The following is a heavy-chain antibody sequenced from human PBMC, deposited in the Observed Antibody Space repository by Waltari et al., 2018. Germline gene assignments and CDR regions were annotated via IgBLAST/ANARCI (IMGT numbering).Heavy chain of an antibody. CDR1: GFPFSIYE. CDR3: ARERSVTGKGNLDY. V-gene: IGHV3-48*03. Sequence: EVQLVESGGGLVKPGGSLRLSCAAFGFPFSIYEMHWVRQAPGKGLELVSYISSGGTNMFYAESVKGRFTISRDNAKNSLYLHMNSLRVEDTAVYYCARERSVTGKGNLDYRGQGTLVTVSS. D-gene: IGHD3-10*01. J-gene: IGHJ4*02. CDR2: ISSGGTNM.